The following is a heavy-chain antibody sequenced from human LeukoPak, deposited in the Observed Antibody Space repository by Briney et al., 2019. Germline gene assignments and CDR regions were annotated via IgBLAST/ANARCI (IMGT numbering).Heavy chain of an antibody. D-gene: IGHD3-10*01. CDR2: VYPSGST. V-gene: IGHV4-4*02. CDR3: ATNREYYFDY. Sequence: PSGTLSLTCDVSGGSINSFSLWSWVRQTPGKGLEWIGEVYPSGSTNYSPSLKSRVTISVDKSRNQFSLNLNSVTAADTAVYYCATNREYYFDYWGQGALVTVSS. CDR1: GGSINSFSL. J-gene: IGHJ4*02.